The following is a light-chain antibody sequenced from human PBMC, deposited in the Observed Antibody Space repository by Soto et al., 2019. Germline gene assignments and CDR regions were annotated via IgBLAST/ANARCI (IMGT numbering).Light chain of an antibody. CDR2: GAS. CDR1: QSIRNN. V-gene: IGKV3-15*01. Sequence: EIVMTQSPATLSVSPGERATLSCRASQSIRNNLIWYQQKSGQPPRLLIYGASTRATGIPARFSGSGSGTDFTLTISSLQSEDFAVYYCQQYDNWPPYTFGQGPRWIS. CDR3: QQYDNWPPYT. J-gene: IGKJ2*01.